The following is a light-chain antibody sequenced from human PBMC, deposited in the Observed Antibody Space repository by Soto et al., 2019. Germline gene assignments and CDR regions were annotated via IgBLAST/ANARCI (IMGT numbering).Light chain of an antibody. CDR3: QQRSNWPRIN. J-gene: IGKJ5*01. Sequence: EIVFTQSPVTLSLSPVERATLSCMASQSVSSYLAWYQQKPGQAPRLLIYDASNRATGIPARFSGSGSGTDFTLTIRSLEPEDFAVYYCQQRSNWPRINCGQGTRREIK. CDR2: DAS. V-gene: IGKV3-11*01. CDR1: QSVSSY.